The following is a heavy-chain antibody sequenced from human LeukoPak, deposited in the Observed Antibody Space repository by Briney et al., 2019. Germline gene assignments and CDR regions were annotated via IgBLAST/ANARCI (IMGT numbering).Heavy chain of an antibody. V-gene: IGHV3-20*04. CDR1: GFTFNDYG. D-gene: IGHD3-22*01. Sequence: GGSLRLSCAASGFTFNDYGMSWVRQAPGKGLEWVSAINWNGGSTGYADSVKGRFTISRDNAKNSLYLQMNSLRAEDSALYYCARNFGGGDSSGPYYWGQGTLVTVSS. J-gene: IGHJ4*02. CDR2: INWNGGST. CDR3: ARNFGGGDSSGPYY.